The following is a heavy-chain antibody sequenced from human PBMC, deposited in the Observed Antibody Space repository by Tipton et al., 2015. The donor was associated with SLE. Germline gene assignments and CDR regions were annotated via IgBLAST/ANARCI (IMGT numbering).Heavy chain of an antibody. Sequence: TLSLTCTVSGGSISSGGYYWTWIRQLPGKGLEWIGYIYYSGNTYYNPSLKSRVTISVDTSKNHFSLELTSVTAADTAVYYCARQRLRLLSPLDAWGQGTTVSVSS. J-gene: IGHJ6*02. V-gene: IGHV4-30-4*08. CDR3: ARQRLRLLSPLDA. D-gene: IGHD3-10*01. CDR1: GGSISSGGYY. CDR2: IYYSGNT.